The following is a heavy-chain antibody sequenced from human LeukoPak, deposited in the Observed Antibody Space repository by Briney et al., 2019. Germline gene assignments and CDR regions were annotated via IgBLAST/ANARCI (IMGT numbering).Heavy chain of an antibody. CDR1: GFTFSSYS. CDR2: IISSSSTI. CDR3: ARNSGTTPLSYYMDV. D-gene: IGHD3-10*01. Sequence: GGSLRLSCAASGFTFSSYSMNWVRQAPGKGLEWVSYIISSSSTIYYADSVKGRFTISRDNAKNSLYLQMNSLRAEDTAVYYCARNSGTTPLSYYMDVWGKGTTVTVSS. J-gene: IGHJ6*03. V-gene: IGHV3-48*04.